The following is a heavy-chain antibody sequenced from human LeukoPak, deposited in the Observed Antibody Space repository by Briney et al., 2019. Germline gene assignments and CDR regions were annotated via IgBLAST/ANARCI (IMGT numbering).Heavy chain of an antibody. CDR3: AKVRNWNDGAFDI. V-gene: IGHV3-23*01. Sequence: GGSLRLSCAASGFTFSDYYMSWIRQAPGKGLEWVSAISGSGGSTYYADSVKGRFTISRDNSKNTLYLQMNSLRAEDTAVYYCAKVRNWNDGAFDIWGQGTMVTVSS. J-gene: IGHJ3*02. CDR2: ISGSGGST. D-gene: IGHD1-20*01. CDR1: GFTFSDYY.